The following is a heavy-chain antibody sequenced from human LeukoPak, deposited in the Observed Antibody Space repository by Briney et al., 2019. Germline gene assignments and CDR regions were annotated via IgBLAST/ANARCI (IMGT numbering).Heavy chain of an antibody. Sequence: SETLSLTCAVYGGSFSGCYWSWIRQPPGKGLEWIGEINHSGSTNYNPSLKSRVTISVDTSKNQFSLKLSSVTVADTAVYYCARVSNGDYAYWGQGTLVTVSS. J-gene: IGHJ4*02. CDR2: INHSGST. CDR3: ARVSNGDYAY. D-gene: IGHD4-17*01. CDR1: GGSFSGCY. V-gene: IGHV4-34*01.